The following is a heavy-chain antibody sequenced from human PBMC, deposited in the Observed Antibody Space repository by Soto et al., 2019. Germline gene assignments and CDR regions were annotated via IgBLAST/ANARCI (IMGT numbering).Heavy chain of an antibody. CDR2: IYYSGST. V-gene: IGHV4-31*03. Sequence: SSETLSLTCTVSGGSISSGGYYWSWIRQHPGKGLEWIGYIYYSGSTYYNPSLKSRVTISVDTSKNQFSLKLSSVTAADTAVYYCARVVVDYYYYGMDVWGQGTTVTVSS. CDR1: GGSISSGGYY. J-gene: IGHJ6*02. CDR3: ARVVVDYYYYGMDV. D-gene: IGHD2-15*01.